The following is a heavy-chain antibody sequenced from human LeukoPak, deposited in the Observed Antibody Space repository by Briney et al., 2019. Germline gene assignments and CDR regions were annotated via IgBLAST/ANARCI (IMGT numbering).Heavy chain of an antibody. CDR3: ARVSCSSTSCPRRDALDV. Sequence: SETLSLTCTVSGGSLSSYSWGWIRQPPGKGPEWIGYIYYSGSTNYNPSLKSRVTISVDTSKNQFSLKLSSVTAADTAVYYCARVSCSSTSCPRRDALDVWGQGTMVTVSS. CDR2: IYYSGST. CDR1: GGSLSSYS. J-gene: IGHJ3*01. D-gene: IGHD2-2*01. V-gene: IGHV4-59*08.